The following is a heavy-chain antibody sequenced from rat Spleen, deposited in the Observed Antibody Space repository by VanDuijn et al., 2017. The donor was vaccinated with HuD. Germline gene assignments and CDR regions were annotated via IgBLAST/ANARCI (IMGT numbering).Heavy chain of an antibody. Sequence: EVQLVESGGGLVQPGRSMKFSCAASGFTFSDYDMAWVRQAPTKGLEWVASISYDGSTTYYRDSVKGRFTIARDNAKSTLYLQMDSLRSEDTATYSCTTDLYYYSSFYYVMDAWGQGASVTVSS. CDR1: GFTFSDYD. J-gene: IGHJ4*01. V-gene: IGHV5-20*01. CDR3: TTDLYYYSSFYYVMDA. CDR2: ISYDGSTT. D-gene: IGHD1-2*01.